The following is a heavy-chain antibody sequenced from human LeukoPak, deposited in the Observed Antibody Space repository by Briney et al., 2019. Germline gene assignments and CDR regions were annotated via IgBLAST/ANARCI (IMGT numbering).Heavy chain of an antibody. Sequence: GGSLRLSCAASGFTFSSYSMNWVRQAPGNWLDWVSSISSSSSYIYYADSVKGRFTISRDNAKNSLYLQMNSLRAEDTAVYYCATYCSSTSCYVDYWGQGTLVTVSS. CDR2: ISSSSSYI. V-gene: IGHV3-21*01. CDR3: ATYCSSTSCYVDY. J-gene: IGHJ4*02. CDR1: GFTFSSYS. D-gene: IGHD2-2*01.